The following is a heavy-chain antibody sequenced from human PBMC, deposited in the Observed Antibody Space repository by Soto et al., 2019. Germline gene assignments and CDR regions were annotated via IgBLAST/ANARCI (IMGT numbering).Heavy chain of an antibody. V-gene: IGHV1-2*04. CDR3: ARDTPYYYGSGSSTGHYGMDV. CDR2: INPNSGGT. J-gene: IGHJ6*02. CDR1: GYTFTGYY. Sequence: GASVKVSCKASGYTFTGYYMHWVRQAPGQGLEWMGWINPNSGGTNYAQKFQGWVTMTRDTSMSTAYMELSRLRSDDTAVYYCARDTPYYYGSGSSTGHYGMDVWGQGTTVTVSS. D-gene: IGHD3-10*01.